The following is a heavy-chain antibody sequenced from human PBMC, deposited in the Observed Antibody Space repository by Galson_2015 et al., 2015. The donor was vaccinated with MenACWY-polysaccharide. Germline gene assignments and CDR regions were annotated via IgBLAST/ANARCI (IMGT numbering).Heavy chain of an antibody. CDR1: GYTFTSYD. CDR3: ARGQTPTISEGADY. D-gene: IGHD3-3*01. Sequence: SVKVSCKASGYTFTSYDINWVRQATGQGLEWMGWMNPNSGNTGYAQRFQGRVTMTRNTSISTAYMELSSLRSEDTAVYYCARGQTPTISEGADYWGQGTLVTVSS. V-gene: IGHV1-8*01. CDR2: MNPNSGNT. J-gene: IGHJ4*02.